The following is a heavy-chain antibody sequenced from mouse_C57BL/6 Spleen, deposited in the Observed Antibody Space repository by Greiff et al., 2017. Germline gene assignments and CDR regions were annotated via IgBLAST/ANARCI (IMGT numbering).Heavy chain of an antibody. V-gene: IGHV1-9*01. CDR2: ILPGSGST. Sequence: VQLQQSGAELMKPGASVKLSCKATGYTFTGYWIEWVKQRPGHGLEWIGEILPGSGSTNYNEKFKGKATFTADTSPNPAYMQLRRLTPDDSAIYFFVRVPMITRYFYFLGPGTPVTVSS. J-gene: IGHJ1*01. D-gene: IGHD2-4*01. CDR3: VRVPMITRYFYF. CDR1: GYTFTGYW.